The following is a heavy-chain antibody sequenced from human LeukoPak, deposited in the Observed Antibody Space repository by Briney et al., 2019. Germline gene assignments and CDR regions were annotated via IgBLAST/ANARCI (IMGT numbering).Heavy chain of an antibody. J-gene: IGHJ6*02. CDR3: ARVGLGWGGVSGLGVYYYGMDV. CDR1: GYTFTSYG. Sequence: ASVKVSCEASGYTFTSYGISWVRQAPGQGLEWMGWISAYNGNTNYAQKLQGRVTMTTDTSTSTAYMELRSLRPDDTAVYYCARVGLGWGGVSGLGVYYYGMDVWGQGTTVTVSS. D-gene: IGHD2-8*02. CDR2: ISAYNGNT. V-gene: IGHV1-18*01.